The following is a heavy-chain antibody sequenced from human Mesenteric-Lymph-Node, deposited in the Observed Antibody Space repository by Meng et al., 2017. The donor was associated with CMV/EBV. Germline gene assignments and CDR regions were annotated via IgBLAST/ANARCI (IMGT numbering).Heavy chain of an antibody. CDR1: CSLRTSGVG. V-gene: IGHV2-5*01. CDR2: IYWNDDK. Sequence: CSLRTSGVGVGWIRQPPGKALEWLALIYWNDDKRYSPSLKSRLTITKDTSKNQVVLTMTNMDPVDTATYYCAHSSGSSWSGVGHFDYWGQGTLVTVSS. J-gene: IGHJ4*02. D-gene: IGHD6-13*01. CDR3: AHSSGSSWSGVGHFDY.